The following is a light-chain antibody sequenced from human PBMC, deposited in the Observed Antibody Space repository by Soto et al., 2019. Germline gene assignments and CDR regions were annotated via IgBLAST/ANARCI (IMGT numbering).Light chain of an antibody. Sequence: ALTPPASLTWPPAEFITITYPRSSNYVGGFDYVSWYQQHPGKAPKLMIYDVTNRPSGVSYRFSGSKSGNTASLTISGLQAEDEADYYCNSYTSSSTYVFGTGTKVTVL. J-gene: IGLJ1*01. V-gene: IGLV2-14*03. CDR3: NSYTSSSTYV. CDR1: SNYVGGFDY. CDR2: DVT.